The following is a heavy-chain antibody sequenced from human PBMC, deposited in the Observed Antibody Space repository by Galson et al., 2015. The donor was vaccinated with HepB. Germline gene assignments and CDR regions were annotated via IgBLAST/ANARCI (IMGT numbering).Heavy chain of an antibody. CDR1: GFTFNSYR. Sequence: SLRLSCAASGFTFNSYRMHWVRQAPGKGLVWVSRINSDGSSTNYADSVKGRFTISRDNANNTLHLQMNSLRVEDTAVYYCARVSGRAATGKSGGGAFDIWGQGTMVTVSS. CDR3: ARVSGRAATGKSGGGAFDI. J-gene: IGHJ3*02. CDR2: INSDGSST. V-gene: IGHV3-74*01. D-gene: IGHD6-13*01.